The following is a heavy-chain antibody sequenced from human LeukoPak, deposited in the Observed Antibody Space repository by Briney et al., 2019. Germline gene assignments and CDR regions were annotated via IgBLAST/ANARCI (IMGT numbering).Heavy chain of an antibody. CDR1: GFTFSSYW. J-gene: IGHJ3*02. V-gene: IGHV3-74*01. D-gene: IGHD6-19*01. CDR3: AKVPAVAEGMVAFDI. CDR2: INSDGSST. Sequence: GGSLRLSCAASGFTFSSYWMHWVRQAPGKGLVWVSRINSDGSSTSYADSVKGRFTISRDNAKNTLYLQMNSLRAEDTAVYYRAKVPAVAEGMVAFDIWGQGTMVTVSS.